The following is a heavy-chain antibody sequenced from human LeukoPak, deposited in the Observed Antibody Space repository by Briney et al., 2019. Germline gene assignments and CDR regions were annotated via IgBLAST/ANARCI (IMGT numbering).Heavy chain of an antibody. CDR1: GFAFSSYW. CDR2: ISSSSSYI. J-gene: IGHJ4*02. CDR3: ASPSLGSSGSYYYFDY. V-gene: IGHV3-21*01. Sequence: PGGSLRLPCAAAGFAFSSYWMSWVRQAPGKGLEWVSSISSSSSYIYYADSVKGRFTISRDNAKNSLYLQMNSLRAEDTAVYYCASPSLGSSGSYYYFDYWGQGTLVTVSS. D-gene: IGHD3-10*01.